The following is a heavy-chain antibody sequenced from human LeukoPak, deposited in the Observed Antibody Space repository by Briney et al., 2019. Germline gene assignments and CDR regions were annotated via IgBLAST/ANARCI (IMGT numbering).Heavy chain of an antibody. Sequence: GGSLRLSCAASGFTFSDYYMSWIRQAPGKGLEWVSVIYSGGSTYYADSVKGRFTISRDNSKNTLYLQMNSLRAEDTAVYYCARGHERDWFDPWGQGTLVTVSS. V-gene: IGHV3-66*01. J-gene: IGHJ5*02. CDR1: GFTFSDYY. CDR2: IYSGGST. CDR3: ARGHERDWFDP.